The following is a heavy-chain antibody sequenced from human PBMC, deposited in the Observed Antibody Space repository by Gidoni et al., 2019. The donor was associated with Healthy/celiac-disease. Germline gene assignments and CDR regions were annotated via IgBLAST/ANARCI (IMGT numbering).Heavy chain of an antibody. CDR2: IKQDGSEK. D-gene: IGHD1-7*01. CDR3: ARDSLYNWNYGVYFDY. V-gene: IGHV3-7*05. CDR1: GFTFSSYW. Sequence: EVQLVESGGDLVQPGGSLRLSCAASGFTFSSYWMSWVRQAPGKGLEWVANIKQDGSEKYYVDSVKGRFTISRDNAKNSLYLQMNSLRAEDTAVYYCARDSLYNWNYGVYFDYWGQGTLVTVSS. J-gene: IGHJ4*02.